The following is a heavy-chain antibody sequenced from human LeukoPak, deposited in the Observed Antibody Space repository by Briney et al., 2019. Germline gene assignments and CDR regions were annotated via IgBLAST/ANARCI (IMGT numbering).Heavy chain of an antibody. CDR1: GGTFSSYT. CDR2: IIPIFGIA. D-gene: IGHD2-21*02. V-gene: IGHV1-69*02. J-gene: IGHJ5*02. CDR3: ARTGPPFHCGGDCCSNWFDP. Sequence: SSVKVSCKGSGGTFSSYTISWVRQAPGQGLEWMGKIIPIFGIANYAQKFQGRVTITADKSTSTAYMELSSLRSEDTAVYHCARTGPPFHCGGDCCSNWFDPWGQGTLVTVSS.